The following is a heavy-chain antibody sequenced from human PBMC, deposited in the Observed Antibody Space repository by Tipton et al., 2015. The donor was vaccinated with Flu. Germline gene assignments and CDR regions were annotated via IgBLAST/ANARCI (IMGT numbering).Heavy chain of an antibody. V-gene: IGHV3-9*01. CDR3: AKAIDYGPSYYFDY. J-gene: IGHJ4*01. D-gene: IGHD4-17*01. CDR1: GFTFDAYV. CDR2: ISWNSVNI. Sequence: SLRLSCAASGFTFDAYVMYWVRQAPGKGLERVSGISWNSVNIDYVDSVRGRFTISRDNAKNSLYLQMNSLRVEDTALYYCAKAIDYGPSYYFDYWGHGTLVTVSS.